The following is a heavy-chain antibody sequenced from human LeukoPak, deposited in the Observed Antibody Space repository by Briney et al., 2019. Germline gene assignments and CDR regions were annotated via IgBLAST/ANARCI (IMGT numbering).Heavy chain of an antibody. CDR1: GYSFTSYW. J-gene: IGHJ3*02. D-gene: IGHD3-22*01. CDR2: IYPGDSDT. Sequence: KYGESLKISCKGSGYSFTSYWIGWVRQMPGKGLEWMGIIYPGDSDTRYSPSFQGQVTISADKSISTAYLQWSSLKASDTAMYYCARGVIDSSGYWGAFDIWGQGTMVTVSS. CDR3: ARGVIDSSGYWGAFDI. V-gene: IGHV5-51*01.